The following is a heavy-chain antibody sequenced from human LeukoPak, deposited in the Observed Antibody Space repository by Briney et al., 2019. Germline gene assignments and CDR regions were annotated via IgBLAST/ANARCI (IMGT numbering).Heavy chain of an antibody. Sequence: GESLKISCRGSGYSFSSYWISRVRQMPGEGLEGMGRIKPSDSYTNYSPSFQGHVTISADKSISTAYLQWSCLKASDTAMYYCAMHPGLLPLVDAFDIWGQGKMVTASS. CDR3: AMHPGLLPLVDAFDI. V-gene: IGHV5-10-1*01. J-gene: IGHJ3*02. D-gene: IGHD1-1*01. CDR1: GYSFSSYW. CDR2: IKPSDSYT.